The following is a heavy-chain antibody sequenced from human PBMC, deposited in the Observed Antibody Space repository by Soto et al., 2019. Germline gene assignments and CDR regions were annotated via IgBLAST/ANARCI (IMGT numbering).Heavy chain of an antibody. CDR3: ARGYTSGYPSNWFDP. CDR1: GFTFSSYS. V-gene: IGHV3-48*01. D-gene: IGHD3-3*01. CDR2: ISSSTTTI. J-gene: IGHJ5*02. Sequence: GGSLRLSCAASGFTFSSYSMNWVRQAPGKGLEWLSFISSSTTTIYYADSVKGRFTISRDNAKNSLYLQMNSLRAEDTAIYYCARGYTSGYPSNWFDPWGQGTLVTVSS.